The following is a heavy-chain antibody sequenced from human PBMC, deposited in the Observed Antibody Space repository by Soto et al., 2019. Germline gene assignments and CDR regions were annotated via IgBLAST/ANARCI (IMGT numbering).Heavy chain of an antibody. J-gene: IGHJ6*04. Sequence: QVQLVESGGGVVQPGRSLRLSCAASGFTFSSYAMHWVRQAPGKGLEWVAVISYADSVKGRFTISRDNSKNTLYLQMNGWRAEDTAVYYWAKDVASNSGGWSGRAVGGKGTTVTVSS. CDR3: AKDVASNSGGWSGRAV. CDR2: IS. V-gene: IGHV3-30*04. D-gene: IGHD6-19*01. CDR1: GFTFSSYA.